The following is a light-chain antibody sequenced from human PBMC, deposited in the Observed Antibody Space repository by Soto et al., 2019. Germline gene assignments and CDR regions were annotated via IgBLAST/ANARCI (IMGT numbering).Light chain of an antibody. Sequence: DIQMTQSPSTLSGSVGDRVTITCRASQTISSWLAWYQQKPGKAPKLLIYKASSLEGGVPSRFSGSGSGTEFTLTISSLQPDDFATYYCQQYNSYWTFGQGTKVDI. CDR1: QTISSW. CDR2: KAS. CDR3: QQYNSYWT. V-gene: IGKV1-5*03. J-gene: IGKJ1*01.